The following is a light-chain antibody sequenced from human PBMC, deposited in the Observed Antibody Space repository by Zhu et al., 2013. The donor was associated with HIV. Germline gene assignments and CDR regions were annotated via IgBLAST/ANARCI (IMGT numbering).Light chain of an antibody. Sequence: QSALTQPASVSGSPGQSIAISCTGTSSDVGGYNYVSWYQHYPGKAPKLIISEVSNRPSGVSNRFSGSKSGNTASLTISGLQTEDEADYYCSSYTSSNTLVFGGGTKLTV. CDR3: SSYTSSNTLV. V-gene: IGLV2-14*01. CDR1: SSDVGGYNY. CDR2: EVS. J-gene: IGLJ2*01.